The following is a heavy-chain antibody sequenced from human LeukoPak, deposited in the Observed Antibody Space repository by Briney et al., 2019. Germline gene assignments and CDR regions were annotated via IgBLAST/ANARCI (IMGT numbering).Heavy chain of an antibody. Sequence: GASVKVSCKASGYTFTGYYMHWVRQAPGQGLEWMGWINPNSGGTNYAQKFQGRVTMTRDTSISTAYMELSRLRSDDTAVYYCARAHGSGAPVYFDYWGQGTLVTVSS. V-gene: IGHV1-2*02. CDR3: ARAHGSGAPVYFDY. J-gene: IGHJ4*02. CDR2: INPNSGGT. D-gene: IGHD3-10*01. CDR1: GYTFTGYY.